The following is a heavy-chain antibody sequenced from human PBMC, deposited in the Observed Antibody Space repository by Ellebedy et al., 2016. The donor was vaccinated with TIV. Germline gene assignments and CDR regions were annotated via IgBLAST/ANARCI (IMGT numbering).Heavy chain of an antibody. D-gene: IGHD6-13*01. CDR1: GFTFSSYD. CDR3: SRGIAAVMY. J-gene: IGHJ4*02. V-gene: IGHV3-21*01. CDR2: ITGSSSYM. Sequence: GESLKISCAASGFTFSSYDMHWVRKAPGKGLEWVASITGSSSYMFYSDSVKGRFTISRDNAKNSLYLQMNSLRAEDTAVYYCSRGIAAVMYWGQGTLVTVS.